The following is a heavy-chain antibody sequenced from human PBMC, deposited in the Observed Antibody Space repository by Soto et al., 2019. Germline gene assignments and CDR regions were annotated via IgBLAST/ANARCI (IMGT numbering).Heavy chain of an antibody. Sequence: EVQLLDSGGGLVQPGGSLRLSCAASEFAFNSYAMSWVRQAPGKGLEWVSTISGSGGSTYYADSVKGRFTISRDSSKNTVFLQMNILRAEDTAVYYCARVLCSSSSCYRRGFDFWGQGTLVTVSS. V-gene: IGHV3-23*01. CDR3: ARVLCSSSSCYRRGFDF. CDR2: ISGSGGST. CDR1: EFAFNSYA. J-gene: IGHJ4*02. D-gene: IGHD2-2*02.